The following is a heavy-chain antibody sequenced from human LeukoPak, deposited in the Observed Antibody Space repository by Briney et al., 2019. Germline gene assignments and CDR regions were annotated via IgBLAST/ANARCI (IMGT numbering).Heavy chain of an antibody. D-gene: IGHD6-13*01. J-gene: IGHJ3*02. CDR1: GFTFSSYG. Sequence: GGSLRLSCAASGFTFSSYGMHWVRQAPGKGLEWVAVISYDGSNKYYADSVKGRFTISRDNSKNTLCLQMNSLRAEDTAVYYCAKDAVLAAAGIRAFDIWGQGTMVTVSS. CDR3: AKDAVLAAAGIRAFDI. V-gene: IGHV3-30*18. CDR2: ISYDGSNK.